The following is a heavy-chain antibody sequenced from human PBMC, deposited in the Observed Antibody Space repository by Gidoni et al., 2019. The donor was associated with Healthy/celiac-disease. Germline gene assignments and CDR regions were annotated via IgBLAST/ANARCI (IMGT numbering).Heavy chain of an antibody. CDR3: ARDLVGGAAFDI. CDR1: GGSISSYS. J-gene: IGHJ3*02. V-gene: IGHV4-59*01. Sequence: QVQLQESGPGLVKPSETLSLTCTVSGGSISSYSWSWIRQPPGKGLEWIGYIYYSGSTNYNPSLKSRVTISVDTSKNQFSLKLSSVTAADTAVYYCARDLVGGAAFDIWGQGTMVTVSS. CDR2: IYYSGST. D-gene: IGHD3-10*01.